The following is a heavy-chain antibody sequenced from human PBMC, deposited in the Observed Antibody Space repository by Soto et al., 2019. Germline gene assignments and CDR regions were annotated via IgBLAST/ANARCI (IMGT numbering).Heavy chain of an antibody. Sequence: ASVKVSCKASGYTSTGYYIHWVRQAPGQGLEWMGWTNPSNGGTNYAQKFQGRVTMTRDTSLSIGYMELTTLRSDDTAVFYCAREVGGGRQYYFDSWGLGTLVTVSS. D-gene: IGHD3-16*01. J-gene: IGHJ4*02. CDR1: GYTSTGYY. V-gene: IGHV1-2*02. CDR2: TNPSNGGT. CDR3: AREVGGGRQYYFDS.